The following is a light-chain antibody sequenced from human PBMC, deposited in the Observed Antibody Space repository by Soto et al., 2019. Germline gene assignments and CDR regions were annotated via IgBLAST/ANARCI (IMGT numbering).Light chain of an antibody. V-gene: IGKV3-20*01. J-gene: IGKJ1*01. CDR2: GAS. CDR3: QQYGSPWT. Sequence: EIVLTHSPGTLSLSPGERATLSCRASQSVSSSYLAWYQQKPGQAPRLLIYGASSRATGIPDRFSGSVSGTDFTLTISRLEPEDFAVYYCQQYGSPWTFGQGTKVDIK. CDR1: QSVSSSY.